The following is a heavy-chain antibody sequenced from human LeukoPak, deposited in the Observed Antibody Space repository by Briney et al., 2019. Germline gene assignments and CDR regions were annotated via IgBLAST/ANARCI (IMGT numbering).Heavy chain of an antibody. J-gene: IGHJ4*02. Sequence: GESLKISCKGSGYSFTSYWIGWVRQMPGKGLEWMGIIYPGGSDTIYSPSFQGQVTISADRSISTACLQWSSLKASDTAMHYCARRTRYSSVLQYYFDYWGQGTLVTVSS. V-gene: IGHV5-51*01. D-gene: IGHD6-19*01. CDR3: ARRTRYSSVLQYYFDY. CDR2: IYPGGSDT. CDR1: GYSFTSYW.